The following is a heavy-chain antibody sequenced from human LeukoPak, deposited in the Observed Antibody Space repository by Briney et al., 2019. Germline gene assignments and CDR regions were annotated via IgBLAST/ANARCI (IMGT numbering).Heavy chain of an antibody. J-gene: IGHJ4*02. D-gene: IGHD1-26*01. V-gene: IGHV3-23*01. CDR1: GFTFSDSA. Sequence: PGGSLRCSCEASGFTFSDSAMSWVRQAPGRGLEWASLMRVSGGNPYYADSVKGRFTVSRHSSNNTLHLQMNSLRAEDTAVYDCARDIELSCWGQGTLVTVSS. CDR3: ARDIELSC. CDR2: MRVSGGNP.